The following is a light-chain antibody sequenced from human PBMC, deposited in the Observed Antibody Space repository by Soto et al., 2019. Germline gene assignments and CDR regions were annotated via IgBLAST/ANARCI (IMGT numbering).Light chain of an antibody. CDR1: QDIGNL. CDR3: QQASSFPRT. V-gene: IGKV1-12*01. J-gene: IGKJ1*01. CDR2: TTS. Sequence: DIQMSQSPSFVSAAVGDRVTLTCRASQDIGNLLVRYQQKPGKAPTLLIYTTSKLQRGVPSRFSGSGSGTHFTLTISSLQPEDFATYYCQQASSFPRTFGQGTKVE.